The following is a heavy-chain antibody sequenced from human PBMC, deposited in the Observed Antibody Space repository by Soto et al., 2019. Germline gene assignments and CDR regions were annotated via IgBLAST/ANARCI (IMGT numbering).Heavy chain of an antibody. CDR2: IYPGDSDT. V-gene: IGHV5-51*01. Sequence: QMPVSRLLWMSMIYPGDSDTRYSPAFQGQVTSSADKSISTAYLQWSSLKASDTAMYYCARSPVSGTGAFDIWGQGTMVTVS. D-gene: IGHD6-19*01. J-gene: IGHJ3*02. CDR3: ARSPVSGTGAFDI.